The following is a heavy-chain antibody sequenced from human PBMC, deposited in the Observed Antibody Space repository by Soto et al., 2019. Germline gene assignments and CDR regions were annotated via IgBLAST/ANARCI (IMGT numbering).Heavy chain of an antibody. J-gene: IGHJ4*02. CDR3: ARGERWLQTLDY. D-gene: IGHD5-12*01. CDR2: IYYSGST. CDR1: GGSISSGDYY. V-gene: IGHV4-30-4*01. Sequence: SETLSLTCTVSGGSISSGDYYWSWIRQPPGKGLEWIGYIYYSGSTYYNPSLKSRVTISVDTSKNQFSLKLSSVTAADTAVYYCARGERWLQTLDYWGQGTLVTVSS.